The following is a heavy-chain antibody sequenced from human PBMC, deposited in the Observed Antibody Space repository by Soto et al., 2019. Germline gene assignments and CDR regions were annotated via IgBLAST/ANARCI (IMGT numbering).Heavy chain of an antibody. CDR1: GDSMTSDNFY. J-gene: IGHJ5*02. D-gene: IGHD5-18*01. CDR2: VYNTGKT. Sequence: SETLSLTCTVSGDSMTSDNFYWTWIRQHPGKGLEWIGYVYNTGKTYYNPSLKSRVTISVDTSKNQFSLKLSSVTAADTAVYYCARGGMYSYGNNWFDPWGQGTLVTVSS. CDR3: ARGGMYSYGNNWFDP. V-gene: IGHV4-30-4*08.